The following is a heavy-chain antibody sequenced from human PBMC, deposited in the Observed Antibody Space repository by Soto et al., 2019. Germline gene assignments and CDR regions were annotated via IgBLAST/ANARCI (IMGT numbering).Heavy chain of an antibody. CDR3: ARTSYSYGVAGFDY. Sequence: SETLSLTCTVSGGSISSGGYYWSWIRQHPGKGLEWIGYIYYSGSTYYNPSLKSRVAISVDTSKNQFSLKLSSVTAADTAVYYCARTSYSYGVAGFDYWGQGTLVTVFS. D-gene: IGHD5-18*01. J-gene: IGHJ4*02. V-gene: IGHV4-31*03. CDR1: GGSISSGGYY. CDR2: IYYSGST.